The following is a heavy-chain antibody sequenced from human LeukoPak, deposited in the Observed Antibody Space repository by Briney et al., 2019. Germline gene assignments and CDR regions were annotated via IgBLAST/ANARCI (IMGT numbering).Heavy chain of an antibody. Sequence: GRSLRLSCAASGFTFSSYGMHWVRQAPGKGLEWVSFITSSSTTIYYADSVKGRFTISRDNAKNSLYLQMNSLRDEDTAVYYCARSGGNSVAGDYWGQGTLVTVSS. J-gene: IGHJ4*02. CDR2: ITSSSTTI. CDR3: ARSGGNSVAGDY. CDR1: GFTFSSYG. D-gene: IGHD4-23*01. V-gene: IGHV3-48*02.